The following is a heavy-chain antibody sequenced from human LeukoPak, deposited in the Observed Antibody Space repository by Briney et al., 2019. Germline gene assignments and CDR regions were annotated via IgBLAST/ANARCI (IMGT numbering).Heavy chain of an antibody. V-gene: IGHV3-21*01. CDR3: ARVIFGAMDV. D-gene: IGHD3-3*01. Sequence: GGSLRLSCAASGFSFSNYALHWVRQAPGKGLEWVSSISSSSSYIYYADSVKGRFTISRDNAKNSLYLQMNSLRAEDTAVYYCARVIFGAMDVWGKGTTVTVSS. CDR1: GFSFSNYA. CDR2: ISSSSSYI. J-gene: IGHJ6*03.